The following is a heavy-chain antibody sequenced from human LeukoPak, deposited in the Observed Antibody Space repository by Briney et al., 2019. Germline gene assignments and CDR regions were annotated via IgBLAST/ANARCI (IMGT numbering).Heavy chain of an antibody. Sequence: GASPETSWKGPGSCFANYWIGGVRQLPGRGLGGRGNIDPSDSDTRYSPSFRGQVTISAAKSISTAYLQWSSLKASDTAMYYCARLIEVAGTPLDYWGRGTLVTVSS. CDR3: ARLIEVAGTPLDY. J-gene: IGHJ4*02. V-gene: IGHV5-51*01. CDR2: IDPSDSDT. CDR1: GSCFANYW. D-gene: IGHD6-19*01.